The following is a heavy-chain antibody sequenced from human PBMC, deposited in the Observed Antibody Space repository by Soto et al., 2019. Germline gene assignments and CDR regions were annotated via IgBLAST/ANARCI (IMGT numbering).Heavy chain of an antibody. Sequence: ASLKISCTGSGYRFTNYWIGWVRQKPGKGLDWMGIIYPGDSDTRYSPSFQGQITMSVDKSISTAYLQWSSLKASATAMYDCVRDTYGADHWGQGTLVTVSS. CDR2: IYPGDSDT. V-gene: IGHV5-51*01. D-gene: IGHD2-21*01. CDR1: GYRFTNYW. CDR3: VRDTYGADH. J-gene: IGHJ4*02.